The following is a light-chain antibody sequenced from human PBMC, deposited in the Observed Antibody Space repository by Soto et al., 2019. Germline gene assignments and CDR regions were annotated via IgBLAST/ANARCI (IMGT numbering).Light chain of an antibody. Sequence: QSALPQPASVSGSPGQSITISCTGISADVSTSNFVSWYQHHPGKGPRLILYDFTHRPSGISDRFSGSKSGDTASLTISGLRAEDEADYYCASYRSGPLYVFGTGTKVTVL. V-gene: IGLV2-14*03. CDR2: DFT. CDR1: SADVSTSNF. J-gene: IGLJ1*01. CDR3: ASYRSGPLYV.